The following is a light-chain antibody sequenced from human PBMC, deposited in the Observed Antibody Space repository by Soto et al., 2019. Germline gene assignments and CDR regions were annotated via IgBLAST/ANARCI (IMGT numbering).Light chain of an antibody. CDR2: AAS. CDR1: QDISNY. V-gene: IGKV1-6*01. J-gene: IGKJ5*01. Sequence: IQMTQSPSSLSASLGDSVTIXXQASQDISNYLNWYQQKPGKAPKLXIYAASSLQSGVPSRFSGSGSGTDFTLTISSLQPEDFATYYCLQDYNYPITFGQGTRLEIK. CDR3: LQDYNYPIT.